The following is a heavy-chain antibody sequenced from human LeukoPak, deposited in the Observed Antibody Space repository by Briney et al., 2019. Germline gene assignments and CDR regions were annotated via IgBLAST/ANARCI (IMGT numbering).Heavy chain of an antibody. V-gene: IGHV4-59*11. CDR2: VYYTGST. Sequence: SETLSLTCNVSSASIASHYWSWIRQPPGKGLEWIGYVYYTGSTDYNPSLKSRVTISVDTSMSQVSPKLSSVTAADTAVYYCARTANTAARAPFDNWGQGALVTVSS. CDR3: ARTANTAARAPFDN. CDR1: SASIASHY. J-gene: IGHJ4*02. D-gene: IGHD6-6*01.